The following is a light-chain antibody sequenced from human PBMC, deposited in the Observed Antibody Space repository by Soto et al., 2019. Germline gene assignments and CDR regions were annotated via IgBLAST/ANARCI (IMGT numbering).Light chain of an antibody. CDR2: GAS. CDR3: QQRTDWPLSIT. CDR1: QSVITN. J-gene: IGKJ5*01. V-gene: IGKV3-11*01. Sequence: EIVLTQSPGTLSVSPGERATLSCRASQSVITNLAWYQQKPGQAPRLLIYGASTRATGIPDRFSGSGSGTHFTLTISSLEPEDFAVYYCQQRTDWPLSITFGLGTRLEIK.